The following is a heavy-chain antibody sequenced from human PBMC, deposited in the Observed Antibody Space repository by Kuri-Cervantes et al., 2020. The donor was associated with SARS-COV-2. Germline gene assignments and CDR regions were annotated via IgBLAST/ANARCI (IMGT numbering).Heavy chain of an antibody. J-gene: IGHJ6*02. Sequence: GESLKISCAASGFTFSSYSMNWVRQAPGKGLEWVSYISSSSSTIYYADSVKGRFTISRYNAKNSLYLQMNSLRAEDTAVYYCARDSVRYYYDSSGHYPPRDYYYYGMDVWGQGTTVTVSS. V-gene: IGHV3-48*01. CDR2: ISSSSSTI. CDR3: ARDSVRYYYDSSGHYPPRDYYYYGMDV. CDR1: GFTFSSYS. D-gene: IGHD3-22*01.